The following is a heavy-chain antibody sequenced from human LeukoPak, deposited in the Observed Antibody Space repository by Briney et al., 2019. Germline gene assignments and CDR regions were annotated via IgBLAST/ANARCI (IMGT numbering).Heavy chain of an antibody. J-gene: IGHJ4*02. CDR2: ISSSSSYI. CDR3: ARSPSGPAADDYFDY. D-gene: IGHD6-13*01. V-gene: IGHV3-21*01. CDR1: GFTFSSYS. Sequence: GGSLRLSCAASGFTFSSYSMNWVRQAPGKGLEWVSTISSSSSYIYYADSVKGRFTISRDNAKNSLYLQMNSLRPEDSAVYYCARSPSGPAADDYFDYWGQGTLVTVSS.